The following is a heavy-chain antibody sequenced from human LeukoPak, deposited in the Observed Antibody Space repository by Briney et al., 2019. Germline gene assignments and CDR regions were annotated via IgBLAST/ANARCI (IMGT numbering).Heavy chain of an antibody. D-gene: IGHD3-9*01. CDR1: GYTFTGHF. CDR3: ARALRTDILTTDY. CDR2: INPNSGGA. Sequence: ASVKVSCKASGYTFTGHFVHWVRQAPGQGLEWMGWINPNSGGAKYAQNFQGRVSMTTDTSISTDYMELSRLRSGDTAVYYCARALRTDILTTDYWGQGTLVTVSS. V-gene: IGHV1-2*02. J-gene: IGHJ4*02.